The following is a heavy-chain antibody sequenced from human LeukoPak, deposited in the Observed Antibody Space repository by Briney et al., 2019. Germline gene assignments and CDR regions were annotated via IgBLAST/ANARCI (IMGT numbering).Heavy chain of an antibody. CDR1: GYSFTSYW. CDR3: ARVQYQLLSGWFDP. CDR2: IYPGGSDT. D-gene: IGHD2-2*01. J-gene: IGHJ5*02. V-gene: IGHV5-51*01. Sequence: RGESLKISCKGSGYSFTSYWIGWVRQMPGKGLEWMGIIYPGGSDTRYSPSFQGQVTISADKSISTAYLQWSSLKASDTAMYYCARVQYQLLSGWFDPWGQGTLVTVSS.